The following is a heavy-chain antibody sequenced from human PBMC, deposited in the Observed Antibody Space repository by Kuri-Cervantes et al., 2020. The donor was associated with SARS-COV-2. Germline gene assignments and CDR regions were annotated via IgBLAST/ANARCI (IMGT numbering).Heavy chain of an antibody. CDR2: INHSGST. V-gene: IGHV4-34*01. CDR1: GGSFSGYY. D-gene: IGHD4/OR15-4a*01. Sequence: SQTLSLTCAVYGGSFSGYYWSWIRQPPGKGLEWIGEINHSGSTNYNPSPKSRVTISVDTSKNQFSLKLSSVTAADTAVYYCARDPNANHNNWFDPWGQGTLVTVSS. CDR3: ARDPNANHNNWFDP. J-gene: IGHJ5*02.